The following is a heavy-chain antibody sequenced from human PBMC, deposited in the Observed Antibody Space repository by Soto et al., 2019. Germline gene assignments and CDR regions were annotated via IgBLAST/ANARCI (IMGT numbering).Heavy chain of an antibody. Sequence: GVSLKISCQGSGYTFTDYWLGWVRQLPGKGLEWMGIIYPGDSDTRYSPSFQGHVTITVDKSTNTAYLQWNTLRASATAMYYCATHISNFRYYYDAMDVWGEGNTVTLSS. V-gene: IGHV5-51*01. CDR2: IYPGDSDT. CDR1: GYTFTDYW. J-gene: IGHJ6*04. CDR3: ATHISNFRYYYDAMDV. D-gene: IGHD4-4*01.